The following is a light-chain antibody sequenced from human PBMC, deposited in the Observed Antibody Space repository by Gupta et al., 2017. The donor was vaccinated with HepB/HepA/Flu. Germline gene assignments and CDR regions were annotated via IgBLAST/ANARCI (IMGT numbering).Light chain of an antibody. Sequence: QSALTQPASVSGSPGQSITISCTGTSSDVGGYNYVSWYQQHPGKAPKLMIYDVSNQPSGVSNRFSGSKSGNTASLTISGLQAEDEADYYCSSYTSSSTLVFGTGTKVTVL. J-gene: IGLJ1*01. CDR3: SSYTSSSTLV. CDR2: DVS. CDR1: SSDVGGYNY. V-gene: IGLV2-14*01.